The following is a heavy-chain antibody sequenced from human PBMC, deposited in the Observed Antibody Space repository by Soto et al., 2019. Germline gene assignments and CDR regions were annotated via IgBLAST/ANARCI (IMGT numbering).Heavy chain of an antibody. J-gene: IGHJ4*02. CDR3: AKRDYDYVWGSYRSPYYFDY. D-gene: IGHD3-16*02. V-gene: IGHV3-23*01. CDR2: ISGSGGST. Sequence: EVQLLESGGGLVQPGGSLRLSCAASGFTFSSYAMSWVRQAPGKGLEWVSAISGSGGSTYYADSVKGRFTISRDNSKNTLYLQLNSLRAEDTAVYYCAKRDYDYVWGSYRSPYYFDYWGQGTLVTVSS. CDR1: GFTFSSYA.